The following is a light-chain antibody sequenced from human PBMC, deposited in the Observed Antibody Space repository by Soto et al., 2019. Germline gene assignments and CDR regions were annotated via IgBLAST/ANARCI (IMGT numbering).Light chain of an antibody. CDR2: EVN. CDR3: SSYTSSSTLLYV. J-gene: IGLJ1*01. V-gene: IGLV2-14*01. Sequence: SVLTQPASVSGSPGQSITISCTGTSSDVGGYKYVSWYQQHPGKAPKLMIYEVNNRPSGVSNRFSGSKSGNTASLTISGLQAEDEADYYCSSYTSSSTLLYVFGTGTKVTV. CDR1: SSDVGGYKY.